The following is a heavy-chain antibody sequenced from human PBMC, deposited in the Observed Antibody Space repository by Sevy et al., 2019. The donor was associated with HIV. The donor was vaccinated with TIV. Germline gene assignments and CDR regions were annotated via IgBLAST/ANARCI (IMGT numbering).Heavy chain of an antibody. Sequence: GGSLRLSCAASGFTFSTYAMNWVRQAPGKGLEWVSGMSGSGGTTYYADSVKGRFTISRDNSKKTLYLQMNSLRGEDTAIYYCAREMAIIPRYIDYWGQGTLVTVSS. CDR3: AREMAIIPRYIDY. J-gene: IGHJ4*02. CDR2: MSGSGGTT. D-gene: IGHD2-21*01. CDR1: GFTFSTYA. V-gene: IGHV3-23*01.